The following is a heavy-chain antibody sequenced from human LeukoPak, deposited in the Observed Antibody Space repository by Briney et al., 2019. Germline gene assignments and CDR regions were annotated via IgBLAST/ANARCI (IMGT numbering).Heavy chain of an antibody. CDR2: ISGSGGRT. J-gene: IGHJ5*02. CDR3: ARTGVGVRGVTSSSFDP. CDR1: GFTFNNYA. Sequence: GGSLRLSWAASGFTFNNYAMTWLRQPPGKGLEWVSAISGSGGRTYYADSVKGRFTISRDKSKNALYLQLNSLRAEDTAVYYCARTGVGVRGVTSSSFDPWGQGTLVTVSS. V-gene: IGHV3-23*01. D-gene: IGHD3-10*01.